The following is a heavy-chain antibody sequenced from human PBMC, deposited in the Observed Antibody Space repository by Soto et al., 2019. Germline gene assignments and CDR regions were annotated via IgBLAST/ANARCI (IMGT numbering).Heavy chain of an antibody. V-gene: IGHV1-18*01. J-gene: IGHJ4*02. CDR3: ARDHPQMATITTGDY. CDR2: ISAYNGNT. CDR1: GYTFTSYG. D-gene: IGHD5-12*01. Sequence: QVQLVQSGAEVKKPGASVKVSCKASGYTFTSYGISWVRPAPGQGLEWMGWISAYNGNTNYAQKLQGRVTMTTDTSTSTADMELRSPRSDDTAVYYCARDHPQMATITTGDYWGQGTLVTVSS.